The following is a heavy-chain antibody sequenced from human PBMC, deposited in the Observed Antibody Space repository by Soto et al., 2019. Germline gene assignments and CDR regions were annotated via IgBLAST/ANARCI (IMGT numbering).Heavy chain of an antibody. J-gene: IGHJ4*02. D-gene: IGHD3-22*01. Sequence: GGSLRLSFTASGFTCGDSAMSWFRQAPGKGLEWVGFIRSKAYGGTTEYAASVKGRFTISRDDSKSIAYLQMNSLKTEDTAVYYCTRGRLRYYDSSGYYWGQGT. CDR3: TRGRLRYYDSSGYY. V-gene: IGHV3-49*03. CDR1: GFTCGDSA. CDR2: IRSKAYGGTT.